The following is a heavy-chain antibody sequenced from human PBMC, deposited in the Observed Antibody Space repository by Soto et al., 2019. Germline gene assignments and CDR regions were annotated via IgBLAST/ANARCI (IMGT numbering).Heavy chain of an antibody. CDR3: ARHFSVDYFDY. J-gene: IGHJ4*02. V-gene: IGHV4-59*08. CDR1: GGSISSYY. CDR2: IYNSGST. Sequence: PSETLSLTCTVSGGSISSYYWSWIRQPPGKGLEWIGYIYNSGSTNYNPSLKSRVTISVDTSKNQFSLKLSSVTAADTAVYYCARHFSVDYFDYWGQGALVTVSS.